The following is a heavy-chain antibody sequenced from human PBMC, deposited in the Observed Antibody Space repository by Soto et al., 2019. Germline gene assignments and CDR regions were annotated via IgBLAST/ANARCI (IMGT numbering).Heavy chain of an antibody. CDR2: ISSSSTNI. V-gene: IGHV3-48*02. D-gene: IGHD3-16*01. CDR3: ARDLSWGSKWYYYMDV. Sequence: EVQLVESGGGLVQPGGSLRLSCAASGFTISGNAMNWVRQAPGRGLEWVSYISSSSTNIHYADSVRGRFTISRDNAKNSLYLQMNSLREEDTAVYRCARDLSWGSKWYYYMDVWGKGTTVTVSS. J-gene: IGHJ6*03. CDR1: GFTISGNA.